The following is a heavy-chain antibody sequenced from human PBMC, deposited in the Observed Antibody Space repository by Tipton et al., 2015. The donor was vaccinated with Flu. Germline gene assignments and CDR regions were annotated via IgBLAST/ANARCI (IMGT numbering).Heavy chain of an antibody. Sequence: GLVKPSETLSLTCSVSGGSIRSHYWSWIRQPPGKGLEWIGYISHSGTTSYNPFLKSRLTLSLDTSKNQFSLGLSSVTAADTALYFCARQFCYSVTCYGDDAFDVWGQGTKVIVSS. D-gene: IGHD2-2*01. CDR3: ARQFCYSVTCYGDDAFDV. CDR1: GGSIRSHY. CDR2: ISHSGTT. V-gene: IGHV4-59*11. J-gene: IGHJ3*01.